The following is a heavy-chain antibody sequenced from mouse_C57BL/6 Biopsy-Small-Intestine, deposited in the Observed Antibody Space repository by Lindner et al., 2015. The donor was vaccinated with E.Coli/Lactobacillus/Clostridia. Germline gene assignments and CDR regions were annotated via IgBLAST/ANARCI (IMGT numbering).Heavy chain of an antibody. CDR2: IYPSSSNT. CDR3: ARGAGYTNYAWYFDV. Sequence: VQLQESGAELARPGASVRLSCKASGYTFTSYGLSWVKQRTGQGLEWLGEIYPSSSNTYYNEKFKGKATLTADKSSSTAYMELRSLTSEDSAVYFCARGAGYTNYAWYFDVWGTGTTVTVSS. J-gene: IGHJ1*03. V-gene: IGHV1-81*01. CDR1: GYTFTSYG. D-gene: IGHD2-5*01.